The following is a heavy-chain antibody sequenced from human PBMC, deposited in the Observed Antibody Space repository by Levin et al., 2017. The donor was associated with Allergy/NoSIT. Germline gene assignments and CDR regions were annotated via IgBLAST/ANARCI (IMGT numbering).Heavy chain of an antibody. V-gene: IGHV3-30*18. D-gene: IGHD2-15*01. CDR1: GFTFSIYG. CDR3: AKKRPGGAYSPPDS. Sequence: PGGSLRLSCAASGFTFSIYGMHWVRQAPGKGLEWVAVISYDGSNIYYADPVKGRFTISRDNSKSTLYLQMNSLRGEDTAVYFCAKKRPGGAYSPPDSWGQGTLVTVSS. J-gene: IGHJ4*02. CDR2: ISYDGSNI.